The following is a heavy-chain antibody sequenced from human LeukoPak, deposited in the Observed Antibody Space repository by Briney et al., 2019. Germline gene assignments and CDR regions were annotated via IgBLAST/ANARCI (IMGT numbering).Heavy chain of an antibody. CDR3: ARDRNGFKYFDY. CDR2: IYSGGST. Sequence: GGSLRLSCAASGFTVSSNYMSWVRQAPGKGLEWVSVIYSGGSTYYADSVKGRFTISRDNSKNTLYHQMNSLRAEDTAVYYCARDRNGFKYFDYWGQGTLVTVSS. V-gene: IGHV3-53*01. D-gene: IGHD3-3*01. CDR1: GFTVSSNY. J-gene: IGHJ4*02.